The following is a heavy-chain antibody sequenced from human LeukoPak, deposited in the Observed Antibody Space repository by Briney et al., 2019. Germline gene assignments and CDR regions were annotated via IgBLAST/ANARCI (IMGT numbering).Heavy chain of an antibody. V-gene: IGHV1-2*02. D-gene: IGHD3-22*01. Sequence: GASVKVSCKASGGTFSSYAISWVRQAPGQGLEWMGWINPNSGGTNYAQKFQGRVTMTRDTSISTAYMELSRLRSDDTAVYYCARDHYYDSSGYYYYGMDVWGQGTTVTVSS. CDR1: GGTFSSYA. CDR2: INPNSGGT. J-gene: IGHJ6*02. CDR3: ARDHYYDSSGYYYYGMDV.